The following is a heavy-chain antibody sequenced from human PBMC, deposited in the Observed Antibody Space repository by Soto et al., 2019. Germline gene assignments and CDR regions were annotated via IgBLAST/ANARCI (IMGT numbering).Heavy chain of an antibody. Sequence: SVKVSCKASGCPFSSYAISCVRQPTAQGLEWMGGIIPIFGTANYAQKFQGRVTINADKSTSTAYMELSSLRSEHTDVYYCARHQTWHRVLYEPLGQGTLVTVFS. CDR1: GCPFSSYA. CDR3: ARHQTWHRVLYEP. V-gene: IGHV1-69*06. J-gene: IGHJ5*02. CDR2: IIPIFGTA.